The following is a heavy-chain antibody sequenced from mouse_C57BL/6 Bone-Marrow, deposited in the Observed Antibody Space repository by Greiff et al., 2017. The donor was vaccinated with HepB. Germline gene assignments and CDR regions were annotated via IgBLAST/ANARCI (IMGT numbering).Heavy chain of an antibody. CDR3: ARGDYDLFAY. D-gene: IGHD2-4*01. Sequence: EVQLQQSGPGLVKPSQSLSLTCSVTGYSITSGYYWNWIRQFPGNKLEWMGYISYDGSNNYNPSLKNRISITRDTSKNQFFLKLNSVTTEDTATYYCARGDYDLFAYWGQGTLVTVSA. J-gene: IGHJ3*01. CDR2: ISYDGSN. CDR1: GYSITSGYY. V-gene: IGHV3-6*01.